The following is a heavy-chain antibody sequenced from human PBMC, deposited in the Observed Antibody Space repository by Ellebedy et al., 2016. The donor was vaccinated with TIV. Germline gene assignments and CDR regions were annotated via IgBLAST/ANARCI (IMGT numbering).Heavy chain of an antibody. J-gene: IGHJ4*02. V-gene: IGHV1-46*01. Sequence: AASVKVSCKASGYTFRNHYLHWVRQAPGQGLEWMGVINPSGGPPRYAQKFQGRVTLTTDTSTSAVYMELSTLNSEDTAVYYCGRGTPRYFDVVTGYGLVDFWGLGTLVAVSS. CDR3: GRGTPRYFDVVTGYGLVDF. D-gene: IGHD3-9*01. CDR2: INPSGGPP. CDR1: GYTFRNHY.